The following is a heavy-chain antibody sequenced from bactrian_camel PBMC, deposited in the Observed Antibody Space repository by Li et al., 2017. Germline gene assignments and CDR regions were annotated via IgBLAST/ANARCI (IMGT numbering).Heavy chain of an antibody. D-gene: IGHD5*01. Sequence: VQLVESGGALVQPGGSLRLSCAAPDLIHTYAQYCMGWFRQAPGEEREAVAAITTGHGSRHYVDSVKGRFSISRDVAQRTMYLQMNNLKPEDTATYFCAAAPFRVCVGGGWPHRDEYDSWGQGTQVTVS. CDR3: AAAPFRVCVGGGWPHRDEYDS. CDR2: ITTGHGSR. CDR1: DLIHTYAQYC. J-gene: IGHJ4*01. V-gene: IGHV3S1*01.